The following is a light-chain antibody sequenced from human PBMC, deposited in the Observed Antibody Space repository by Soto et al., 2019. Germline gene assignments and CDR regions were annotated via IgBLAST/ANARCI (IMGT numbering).Light chain of an antibody. V-gene: IGKV3-20*01. Sequence: EIVLAQSPATLSLFPGERATLSCRASQSVSSYLAWYQQKPGQAPRLLIYGASSRATGIPDRFSGSGSGTDFTLTISRLEPEDFAVYYCQQYGSSPATFGQGTRLEIK. CDR1: QSVSSY. J-gene: IGKJ5*01. CDR3: QQYGSSPAT. CDR2: GAS.